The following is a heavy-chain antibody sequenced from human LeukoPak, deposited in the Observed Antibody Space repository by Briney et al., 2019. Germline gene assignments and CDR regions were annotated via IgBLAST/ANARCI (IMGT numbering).Heavy chain of an antibody. CDR3: ARGHYDILTGYLPWFDP. D-gene: IGHD3-9*01. CDR2: MNPNSGNT. Sequence: ASVKVSCKASGYTFTSYDINWVRQATGQGLEWMGWMNPNSGNTGYAQKFQGRVTMTRNTSISTAYMELSSLRSEDTAVHYCARGHYDILTGYLPWFDPWGQGTLVTVSS. V-gene: IGHV1-8*01. J-gene: IGHJ5*02. CDR1: GYTFTSYD.